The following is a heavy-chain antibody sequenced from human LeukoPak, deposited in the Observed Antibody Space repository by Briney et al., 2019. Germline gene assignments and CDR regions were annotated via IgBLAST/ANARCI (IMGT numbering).Heavy chain of an antibody. V-gene: IGHV3-30-3*01. Sequence: GRSLRLSCAASGFTFSSYAMHWVRQAPGKGLEWVAVISYDGSNKYYADSVKGRFTISRDNSKNTLYLQMNSLRAEDTAVYYCASLSGWGQGTLVTVSS. J-gene: IGHJ1*01. CDR3: ASLSG. CDR2: ISYDGSNK. CDR1: GFTFSSYA.